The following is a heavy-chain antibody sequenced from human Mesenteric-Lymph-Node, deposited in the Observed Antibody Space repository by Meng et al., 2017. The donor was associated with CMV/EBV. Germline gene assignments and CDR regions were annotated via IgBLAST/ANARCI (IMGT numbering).Heavy chain of an antibody. V-gene: IGHV3-21*01. J-gene: IGHJ6*02. CDR1: GFTFSSYS. Sequence: GESLKISCAASGFTFSSYSMNLVRQAPGKGLEWVSSISSSSSYIYYADSVKGRFTISRDNAKNSLYLQMNSLRAEDTAVYYCAREYCSSTSCYRDYYYGMDVWGQGTTVTVSS. CDR2: ISSSSSYI. D-gene: IGHD2-2*02. CDR3: AREYCSSTSCYRDYYYGMDV.